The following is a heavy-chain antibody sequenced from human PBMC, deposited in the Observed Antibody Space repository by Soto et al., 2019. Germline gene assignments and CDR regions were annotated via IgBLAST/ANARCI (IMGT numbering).Heavy chain of an antibody. Sequence: GGSLRLSCAASGFTFRSYSMSWVRQAPGKGLEWVSSITSSSSYIYYADSVKGRFTISRDNAKNSLYLQMNSLRVEDTAVYYCARGDYDILTYYYYYNMDVWGQGTTVTVSS. J-gene: IGHJ6*02. CDR3: ARGDYDILTYYYYYNMDV. V-gene: IGHV3-21*01. CDR1: GFTFRSYS. CDR2: ITSSSSYI. D-gene: IGHD3-9*01.